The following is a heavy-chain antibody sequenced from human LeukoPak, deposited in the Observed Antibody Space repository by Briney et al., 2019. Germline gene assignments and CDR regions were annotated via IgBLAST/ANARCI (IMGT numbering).Heavy chain of an antibody. Sequence: GASVKVSCKASGYTFTNYYMHWVRQAPGQGLEWMGIINPSGGSTSYAQKFQGRVTMSTDTSTSTAFMELRSLRFDDTAIYYCAKDWNILTGRNCFDPWGQGTLVIVSS. CDR3: AKDWNILTGRNCFDP. CDR2: INPSGGST. V-gene: IGHV1-46*01. D-gene: IGHD3-9*01. CDR1: GYTFTNYY. J-gene: IGHJ5*02.